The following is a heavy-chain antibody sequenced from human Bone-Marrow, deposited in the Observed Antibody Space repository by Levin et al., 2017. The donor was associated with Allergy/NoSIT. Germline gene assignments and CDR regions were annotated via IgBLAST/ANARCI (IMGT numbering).Heavy chain of an antibody. V-gene: IGHV4-31*03. Sequence: SQTLSLTCTVSGDSLSSGGYYWTWIRQHPGRGLEWIGYIYYSGSTYYNPSLKSRVTISVDTSKNQFSLKLSSVTAADTAVYYCARWAANSGYPRYYGMDVWGQGTTVTVSS. D-gene: IGHD3-22*01. CDR3: ARWAANSGYPRYYGMDV. J-gene: IGHJ6*02. CDR1: GDSLSSGGYY. CDR2: IYYSGST.